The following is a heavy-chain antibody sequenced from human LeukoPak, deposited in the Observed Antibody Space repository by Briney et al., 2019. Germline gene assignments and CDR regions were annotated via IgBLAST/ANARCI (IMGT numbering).Heavy chain of an antibody. D-gene: IGHD1-7*01. CDR2: ISYDGSNK. Sequence: PGGPLRLSCAASGFTFSRYGMHWVRQAPGKGLEWVAVISYDGSNKYYADSVKGRFTISRDNAKNTLYLQMNSLRAEDTAIYYCARDYWWNYDYWGQGTLVTVSS. J-gene: IGHJ4*02. CDR1: GFTFSRYG. V-gene: IGHV3-30*03. CDR3: ARDYWWNYDY.